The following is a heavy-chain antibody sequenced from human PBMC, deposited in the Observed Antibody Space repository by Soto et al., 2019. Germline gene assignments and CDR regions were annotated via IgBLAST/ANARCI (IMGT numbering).Heavy chain of an antibody. D-gene: IGHD5-18*01. CDR2: IYHSGST. CDR1: GGSISSGGYS. Sequence: PSEPLSLTCAVSGGSISSGGYSWSWIRQPPGKGLEWIGYIYHSGSTYYNPSLKSRVTISVDRSKNQFSLKLSSVTAADTAVYYCARGGYSYEASYFQHWGQGTLVTVSS. V-gene: IGHV4-30-2*01. J-gene: IGHJ1*01. CDR3: ARGGYSYEASYFQH.